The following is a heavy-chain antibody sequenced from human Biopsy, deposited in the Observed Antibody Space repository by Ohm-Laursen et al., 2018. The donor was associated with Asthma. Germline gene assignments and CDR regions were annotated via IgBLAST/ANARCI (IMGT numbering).Heavy chain of an antibody. V-gene: IGHV3-30*18. J-gene: IGHJ4*02. Sequence: SLRLSCAAPGFTFSTYGMHWVRQAPGKGLEWVAIISHDGTTEYYADSVKGRFTISRDNSRDTVSLQMNSLRADDTAVYYCAKGWYFDSWGQGTQVTVSS. CDR3: AKGWYFDS. CDR2: ISHDGTTE. CDR1: GFTFSTYG. D-gene: IGHD6-13*01.